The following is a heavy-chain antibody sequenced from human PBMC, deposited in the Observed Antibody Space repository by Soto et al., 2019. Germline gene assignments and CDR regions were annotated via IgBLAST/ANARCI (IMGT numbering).Heavy chain of an antibody. J-gene: IGHJ3*01. D-gene: IGHD1-1*01. CDR3: ATWHEREHDYDV. Sequence: HLGGSLRLSCAAFGLTVSGKKYVAWVRQAPRKGLEWVSALYYVDGSFYADSVKGRFTTSSDSSKTTVYLQMNGLRPDDTAVYYCATWHEREHDYDVWGQGTTVTVSS. V-gene: IGHV3-53*01. CDR1: GLTVSGKKY. CDR2: LYYVDGS.